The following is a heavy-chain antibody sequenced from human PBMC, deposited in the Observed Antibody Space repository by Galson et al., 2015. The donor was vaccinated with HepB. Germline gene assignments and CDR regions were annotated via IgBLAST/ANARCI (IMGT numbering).Heavy chain of an antibody. D-gene: IGHD3-3*01. CDR1: GFTFSSYG. CDR3: AKEGWDFWSGYYPNYYYYGMDV. CDR2: ISYDGSNK. J-gene: IGHJ6*02. Sequence: SLRLSCAASGFTFSSYGMHWVRQAPGKGLEWVAVISYDGSNKYYADSVKGRFTISRDNSKNTLYLQMNSLRAEDTAVYYCAKEGWDFWSGYYPNYYYYGMDVWGQGTTVTVSS. V-gene: IGHV3-30*18.